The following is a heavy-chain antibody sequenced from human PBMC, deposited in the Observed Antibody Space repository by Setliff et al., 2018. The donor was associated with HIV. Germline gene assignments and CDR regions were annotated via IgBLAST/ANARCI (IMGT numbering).Heavy chain of an antibody. J-gene: IGHJ6*03. Sequence: GASVKVSCKVSGYTVTELSINWVRQAPGKGPEWMGGFDPEDNKIVYAQKFQGRVTTTEDTSTSTAYMELRSLRSDDTAVYYCARLSIPAYYYMDVWGKGTTVTVSS. CDR2: FDPEDNKI. V-gene: IGHV1-24*01. CDR1: GYTVTELS. D-gene: IGHD2-21*01. CDR3: ARLSIPAYYYMDV.